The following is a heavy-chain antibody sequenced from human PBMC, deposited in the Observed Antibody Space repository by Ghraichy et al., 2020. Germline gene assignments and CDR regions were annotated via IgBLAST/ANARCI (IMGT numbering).Heavy chain of an antibody. D-gene: IGHD3-22*01. CDR1: GFTFDDYT. Sequence: GGSLRLSCAASGFTFDDYTMHWVRQAPGKGLEWVSLISWDGGSTYYADSVKGRFTISRDNSKNSLYLQMNSLRTEDTALYYCAKDGRHYYDSPEKGSHFDYWGQGPLVTVSP. CDR3: AKDGRHYYDSPEKGSHFDY. CDR2: ISWDGGST. J-gene: IGHJ4*02. V-gene: IGHV3-43*01.